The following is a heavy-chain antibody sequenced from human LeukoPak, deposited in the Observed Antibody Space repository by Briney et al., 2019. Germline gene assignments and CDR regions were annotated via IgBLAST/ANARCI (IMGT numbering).Heavy chain of an antibody. CDR1: GFTFSDHY. V-gene: IGHV3-72*01. Sequence: GGSLRLSCAASGFTFSDHYMDWVRQAPGKGLEWVGRTRNKANSYNTEYAASVKGRFTISRDDSKNSLYLQMNSLKTEDTAVYYCARVAPDCSSTSCPTDYWGQGTLVTVSS. CDR2: TRNKANSYNT. CDR3: ARVAPDCSSTSCPTDY. J-gene: IGHJ4*02. D-gene: IGHD2-2*01.